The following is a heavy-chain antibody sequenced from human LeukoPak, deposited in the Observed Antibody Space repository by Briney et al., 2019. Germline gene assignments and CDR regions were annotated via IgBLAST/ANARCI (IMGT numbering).Heavy chain of an antibody. CDR1: GFTFSNYA. D-gene: IGHD2-21*02. Sequence: GGSLRLSCAASGFTFSNYAMHWVRQAPGKGLEWVTFIRYDGSNKYYAESVKGRFTISRDNSKNTLYLQMSSLRAEDTAVYYCARGSWTALRCGGDCYPDYWGQGTLVTVSS. V-gene: IGHV3-30*02. J-gene: IGHJ4*02. CDR3: ARGSWTALRCGGDCYPDY. CDR2: IRYDGSNK.